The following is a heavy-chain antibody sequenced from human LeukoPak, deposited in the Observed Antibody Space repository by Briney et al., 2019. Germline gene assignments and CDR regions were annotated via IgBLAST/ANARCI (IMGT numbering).Heavy chain of an antibody. V-gene: IGHV5-51*01. Sequence: GESLKISCKVSGYSFTSYWIGWVRQMPGKGLEWMGIIYPGDSDTRYSPSFQGQVTISADKSISTANLQWSSLKASDTAMYYCVRRAYSSSWYYFDYWGQGTLVTVSS. CDR2: IYPGDSDT. J-gene: IGHJ4*02. CDR1: GYSFTSYW. D-gene: IGHD6-13*01. CDR3: VRRAYSSSWYYFDY.